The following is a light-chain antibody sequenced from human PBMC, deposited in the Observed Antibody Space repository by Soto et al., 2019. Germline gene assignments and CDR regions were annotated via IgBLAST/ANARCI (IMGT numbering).Light chain of an antibody. CDR2: GNS. J-gene: IGLJ1*01. CDR3: QSYDSSLSAYNYV. V-gene: IGLV1-40*01. CDR1: SSNIGAGYD. Sequence: QSVLTQPPSVSGAPGRRVTISCTGSSSNIGAGYDVHWYQQLPGTAPKLLIYGNSNRPSGVPDRFSGSKSGTSASLAITGLQAEDEADYYCQSYDSSLSAYNYVFGTGTKVTVL.